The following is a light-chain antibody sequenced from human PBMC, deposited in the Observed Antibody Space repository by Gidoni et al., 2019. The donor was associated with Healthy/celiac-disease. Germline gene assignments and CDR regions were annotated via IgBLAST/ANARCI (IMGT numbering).Light chain of an antibody. V-gene: IGKV3-15*01. CDR3: QQYNNWPPIT. Sequence: IEMTHLPATLSVSPGERATLSCRASQSVSSNLAWYQQKPGQAPRLLIYGASTRATGIPARFSGSGSGTEFTLTISSLQSEDFAVYYCQQYNNWPPITFGQGTRLEIK. CDR2: GAS. CDR1: QSVSSN. J-gene: IGKJ5*01.